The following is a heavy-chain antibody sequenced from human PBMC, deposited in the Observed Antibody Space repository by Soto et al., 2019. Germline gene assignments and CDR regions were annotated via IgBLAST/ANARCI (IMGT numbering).Heavy chain of an antibody. CDR1: GYTFYSHS. CDR2: INADYGNT. CDR3: ARCIQGDYYYGMDV. J-gene: IGHJ6*02. Sequence: QAQLVQSGAEVRKPGASVKVSCKASGYTFYSHSISWVRQAPGQGLEWMGRINADYGNTQDAQKFRGRVTMTTDTSTTTVYMGLTNLRSYDTAVYYCARCIQGDYYYGMDVWGQGTTVTVSS. V-gene: IGHV1-18*01. D-gene: IGHD5-18*01.